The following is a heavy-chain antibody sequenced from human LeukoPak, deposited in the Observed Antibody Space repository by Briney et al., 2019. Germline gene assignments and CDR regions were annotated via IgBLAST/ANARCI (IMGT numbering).Heavy chain of an antibody. CDR3: ARRGPLLIWGPKNNWFAP. Sequence: GGSLRLSCAASGFTFSSYWMHWVRQAPGKGLVWVSRINSDGSSTSYADSVKGRFTISRDNAKNTLYLQMNSLRAVDTAVYYCARRGPLLIWGPKNNWFAPWGQGTLVTVSS. D-gene: IGHD3-16*01. CDR2: INSDGSST. V-gene: IGHV3-74*01. CDR1: GFTFSSYW. J-gene: IGHJ5*02.